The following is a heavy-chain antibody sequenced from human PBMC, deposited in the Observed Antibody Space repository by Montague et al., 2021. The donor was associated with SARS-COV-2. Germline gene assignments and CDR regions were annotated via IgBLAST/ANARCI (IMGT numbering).Heavy chain of an antibody. V-gene: IGHV4-59*11. J-gene: IGHJ2*01. Sequence: SETLSLTCTVSGGSISSHYWTWIRQPPGKGLEWIGYVYYTCSTNSNPSLRSRVAISVATSKNQFSLCLRSVTAADTALYYCARPPPRARWYLDLWGRGTLVTVSS. D-gene: IGHD6-6*01. CDR1: GGSISSHY. CDR2: VYYTCST. CDR3: ARPPPRARWYLDL.